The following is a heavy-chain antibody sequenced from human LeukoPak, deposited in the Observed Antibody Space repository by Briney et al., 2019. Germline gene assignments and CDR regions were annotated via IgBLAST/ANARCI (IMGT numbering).Heavy chain of an antibody. CDR2: ISGSGGST. CDR1: GFTFSSYA. CDR3: ARTESSGYSGYDSYFDY. Sequence: PGGSLRLSCAASGFTFSSYAVSWVRQAPGKGLEWVSAISGSGGSTYYADSVKGRFTISRDNAKNTLYLQMNSLRAEDTAVYYCARTESSGYSGYDSYFDYWGQGTLVTVSS. V-gene: IGHV3-23*01. J-gene: IGHJ4*02. D-gene: IGHD5-12*01.